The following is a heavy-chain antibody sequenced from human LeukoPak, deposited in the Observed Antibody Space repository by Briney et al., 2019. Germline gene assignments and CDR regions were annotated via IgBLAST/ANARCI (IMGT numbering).Heavy chain of an antibody. V-gene: IGHV3-7*01. CDR2: IKQDGSEK. CDR1: GFNFSSYW. J-gene: IGHJ4*02. D-gene: IGHD3-10*01. CDR3: ARDTRGYFDY. Sequence: GGSLRLFCAASGFNFSSYWMSWVRQDPGKGLEWVANIKQDGSEKYYVDSVKGRFTISRDNAKNSLYLQMNSLRAEDTAVYYCARDTRGYFDYWGQGTLVTVSS.